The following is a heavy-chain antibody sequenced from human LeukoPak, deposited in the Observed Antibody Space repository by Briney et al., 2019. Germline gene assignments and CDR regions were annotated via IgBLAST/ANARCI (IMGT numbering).Heavy chain of an antibody. D-gene: IGHD3-22*01. V-gene: IGHV3-30-3*01. CDR2: ISYDGSNK. CDR1: GFTFSSYA. J-gene: IGHJ1*01. CDR3: ARGLEWLLPAHEYFQH. Sequence: GRSLRLSCAASGFTFSSYAMHWVRQAPGKGLEWVAVISYDGSNKYYADSVKGRFTISRDNSKNTLYLQMNSLRAEDTAVYYCARGLEWLLPAHEYFQHWGQGTLVTVSS.